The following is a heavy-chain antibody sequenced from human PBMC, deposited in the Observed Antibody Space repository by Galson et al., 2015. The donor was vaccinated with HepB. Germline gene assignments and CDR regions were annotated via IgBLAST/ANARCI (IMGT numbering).Heavy chain of an antibody. V-gene: IGHV3-21*01. CDR1: GFALSTYS. CDR2: ISSTSWSI. CDR3: TGDEKRGDLGVADP. J-gene: IGHJ5*02. D-gene: IGHD2-8*01. Sequence: SLRLSCAASGFALSTYSMNWVRQAPGKGLEWVSSISSTSWSIYYADSVKGRFTISRDNAKNSLYLQMNSLRVEDTAVYYCTGDEKRGDLGVADPWGQGTLFTVSS.